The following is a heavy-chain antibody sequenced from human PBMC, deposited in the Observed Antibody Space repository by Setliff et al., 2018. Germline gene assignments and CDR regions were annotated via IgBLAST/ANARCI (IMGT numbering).Heavy chain of an antibody. D-gene: IGHD3-3*01. J-gene: IGHJ5*02. Sequence: PSETLSLTCTVSGASISNYYWTWIRQPAGKELEWIGRVSASGSTTYKPSLKRRVPMSVDTPRNQTSLNLTSVTAADTAMYYCARERTIFGILVISGWFDPWGHGTVVTVSS. V-gene: IGHV4-4*07. CDR2: VSASGST. CDR3: ARERTIFGILVISGWFDP. CDR1: GASISNYY.